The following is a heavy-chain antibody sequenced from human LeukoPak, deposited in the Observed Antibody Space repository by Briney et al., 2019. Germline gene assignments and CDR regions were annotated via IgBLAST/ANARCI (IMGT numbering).Heavy chain of an antibody. D-gene: IGHD2-15*01. V-gene: IGHV3-30*02. Sequence: PGGSLRLSCAASGFTFSSYGMHWVRQAPGKGLEWVAFIRYDGSNKYYADSVKGRFTISRDNSQNTLYLQMNSLRAEDTAVYYCAKVREAVVAASVIRSFDYWGQGTLVTVSS. CDR3: AKVREAVVAASVIRSFDY. CDR2: IRYDGSNK. J-gene: IGHJ4*02. CDR1: GFTFSSYG.